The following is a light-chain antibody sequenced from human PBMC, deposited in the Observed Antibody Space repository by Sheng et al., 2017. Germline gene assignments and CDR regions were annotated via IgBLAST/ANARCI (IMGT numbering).Light chain of an antibody. V-gene: IGLV2-14*03. J-gene: IGLJ2*01. Sequence: QSALTQSPSASGSPGQSVTISCTGTSSDVGGYNYVSWYQHHPGEAPKLMIYDVSNRPSGVSYRFSGSKSGNTASLTISGLQAEDEADYYCVSCTSNTLLFGGGTKLTVL. CDR1: SSDVGGYNY. CDR3: VSCTSNTLL. CDR2: DVS.